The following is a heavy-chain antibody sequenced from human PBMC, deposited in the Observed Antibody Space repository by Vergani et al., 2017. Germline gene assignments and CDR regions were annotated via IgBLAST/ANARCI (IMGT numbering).Heavy chain of an antibody. CDR3: ARLNTETNGHLYYYYYMDV. CDR1: GGSFTSYH. V-gene: IGHV4-34*01. CDR2: IDHTGRP. D-gene: IGHD4-11*01. J-gene: IGHJ6*03. Sequence: QVQLQQWGGGLLKPSETLSLTCVVNGGSFTSYHWTWIRQSPGEGLEWVGDIDHTGRPDYNPSLKSRLTMSVDKSRNQFYLTLNSVTATDTAIYFCARLNTETNGHLYYYYYMDVWGQGTAVTVS.